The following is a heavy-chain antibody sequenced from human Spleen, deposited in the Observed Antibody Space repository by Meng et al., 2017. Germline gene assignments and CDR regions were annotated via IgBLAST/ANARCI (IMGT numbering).Heavy chain of an antibody. Sequence: ASVKVSCKASGGTFSSYAISWVRQAPGQGLEWMGWMNPNSGNTGYAQKFQGRVTITRNTSISTAYMELSSLRSEDTAVYYCAREGVTSYYYGMDVWGQGTTVTVSS. J-gene: IGHJ6*02. CDR3: AREGVTSYYYGMDV. V-gene: IGHV1-8*03. D-gene: IGHD4-11*01. CDR1: GGTFSSYA. CDR2: MNPNSGNT.